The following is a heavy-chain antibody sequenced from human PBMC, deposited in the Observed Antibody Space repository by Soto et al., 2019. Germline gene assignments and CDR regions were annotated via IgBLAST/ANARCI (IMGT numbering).Heavy chain of an antibody. CDR2: IWYDGSNK. V-gene: IGHV3-33*01. Sequence: GGPLRLSXAASGFTFSSYGMHWVRQAPGKGLEWVAVIWYDGSNKYYADSVKGRFTISRDNSKNTLYLQMNSLRAEDTAVYYCARAYSSSWYQNNWFDPWGQGTLVTVSS. CDR1: GFTFSSYG. J-gene: IGHJ5*02. D-gene: IGHD6-13*01. CDR3: ARAYSSSWYQNNWFDP.